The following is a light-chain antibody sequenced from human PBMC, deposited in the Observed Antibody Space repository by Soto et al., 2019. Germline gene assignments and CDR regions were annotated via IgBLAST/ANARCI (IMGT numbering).Light chain of an antibody. Sequence: QSALTQPPSASGSPGQSVTISCTGTSSDVGGYNYVSWYQQHPVKVPKLMIYEVSKRPSGVPDRFSGSKSGNTASLTVSGLQAEDEADYYCSSYAGSNNLGVFGGGTKLTVL. CDR2: EVS. J-gene: IGLJ3*02. V-gene: IGLV2-8*01. CDR1: SSDVGGYNY. CDR3: SSYAGSNNLGV.